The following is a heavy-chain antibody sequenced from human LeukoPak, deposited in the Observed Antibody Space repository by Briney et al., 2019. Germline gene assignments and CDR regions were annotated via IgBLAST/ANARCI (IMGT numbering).Heavy chain of an antibody. CDR2: INPNSGGT. J-gene: IGHJ4*02. D-gene: IGHD3-10*01. Sequence: ASVKVSCKASGYTFTGYYMHWVRQAPGQGLEWMGWINPNSGGTNYAQKFQGRVTTTRDTSISTAYMELSRLRSDDTAVYYCARQYYYGSGRPLGPFDYWGQGTLVTVSS. CDR3: ARQYYYGSGRPLGPFDY. CDR1: GYTFTGYY. V-gene: IGHV1-2*02.